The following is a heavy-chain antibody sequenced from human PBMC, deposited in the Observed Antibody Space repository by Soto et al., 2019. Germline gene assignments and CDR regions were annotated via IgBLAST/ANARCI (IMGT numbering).Heavy chain of an antibody. D-gene: IGHD2-2*01. CDR2: IYYSGST. CDR3: VRLFRTVVPAATNYYYYYMDV. Sequence: SETLSLTCTVSGGSISSSSYYWGWIRQPPGKGLEWIGSIYYSGSTYYNPSLKSRVTISVDTSKNQFSLKLSSVTAADTAVYYCVRLFRTVVPAATNYYYYYMDVWGKGTTVTVSS. CDR1: GGSISSSSYY. J-gene: IGHJ6*03. V-gene: IGHV4-39*01.